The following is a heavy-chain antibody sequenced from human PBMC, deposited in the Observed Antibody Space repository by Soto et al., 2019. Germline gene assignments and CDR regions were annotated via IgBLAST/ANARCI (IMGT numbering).Heavy chain of an antibody. D-gene: IGHD6-19*01. Sequence: GGSLRLSCAASGFTFSSFAMSWVRQAPGKGLDWVSAISGSGGSTYSADSVKGRLTISRDNSKNTLYLQMSSLRAEDAAVYYCARGVSAGKGSPPDFWGQGSLVTVSS. CDR2: ISGSGGST. CDR3: ARGVSAGKGSPPDF. V-gene: IGHV3-23*01. CDR1: GFTFSSFA. J-gene: IGHJ4*02.